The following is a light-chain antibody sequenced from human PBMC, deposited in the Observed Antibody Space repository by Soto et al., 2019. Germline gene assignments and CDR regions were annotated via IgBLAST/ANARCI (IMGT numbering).Light chain of an antibody. V-gene: IGKV3-15*01. CDR2: GAS. CDR3: QQSNDWPLS. CDR1: QSVNSN. J-gene: IGKJ4*01. Sequence: EIVMTQSPATLSVSPGEGVTLSCRASQSVNSNLAWYQQNPGQAPRLLIYGASTRATGIPARFSGSGSGTEFTLTISSLQSEDFGVYYCQQSNDWPLSFGGGNQGGYQT.